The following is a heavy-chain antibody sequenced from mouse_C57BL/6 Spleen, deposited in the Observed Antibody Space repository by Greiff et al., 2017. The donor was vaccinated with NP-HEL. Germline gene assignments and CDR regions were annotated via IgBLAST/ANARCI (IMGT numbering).Heavy chain of an antibody. J-gene: IGHJ4*01. CDR3: ARHPTVVAGAMDY. CDR1: GYTFTDYY. V-gene: IGHV1-76*01. D-gene: IGHD1-1*01. CDR2: IYPGSGNT. Sequence: VQLQQSGAELVRPGASVKLSCKASGYTFTDYYINWVKQRPGQGLEWIARIYPGSGNTYYNEKFKGKATLTAEKSSSTAYMQLSSLTSEDSAVYFCARHPTVVAGAMDYWGQGTSVTVSS.